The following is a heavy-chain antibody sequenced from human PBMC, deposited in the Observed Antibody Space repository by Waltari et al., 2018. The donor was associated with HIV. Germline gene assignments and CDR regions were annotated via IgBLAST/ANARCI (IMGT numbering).Heavy chain of an antibody. D-gene: IGHD4-4*01. CDR1: GFRLSTYG. V-gene: IGHV3-33*01. CDR2: IGFDGRNE. CDR3: ARDQDYMGRLSYFDL. J-gene: IGHJ2*01. Sequence: QVQLVESWGGVVQPGRSLRLSCASSGFRLSTYGMHWVRQAPGKGLECVALIGFDGRNEYYSDSVKGRLIISRDNSKSTLYLQMNSLRVEDTAVYFCARDQDYMGRLSYFDLWGRGTLVTVSS.